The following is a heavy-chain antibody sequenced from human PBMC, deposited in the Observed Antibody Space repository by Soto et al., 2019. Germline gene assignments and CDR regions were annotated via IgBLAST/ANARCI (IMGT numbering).Heavy chain of an antibody. CDR2: IIPMFGSA. J-gene: IGHJ4*02. CDR1: GGTFSSYA. V-gene: IGHV1-69*12. D-gene: IGHD3-22*01. CDR3: ARAIYDSSGYPPDY. Sequence: QVQLVQSGAEVKKPGSSVKVSCKASGGTFSSYAFSWVRQAPGQGLEYMGGIIPMFGSANYAQKFQGRVTITADESTSTAYMELSRLRSEDTAVYYCARAIYDSSGYPPDYWGQGTLVTVSS.